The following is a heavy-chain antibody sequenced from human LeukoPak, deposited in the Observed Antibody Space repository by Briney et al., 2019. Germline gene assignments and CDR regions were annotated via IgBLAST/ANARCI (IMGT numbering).Heavy chain of an antibody. CDR2: ISSNGGTT. J-gene: IGHJ4*02. Sequence: GGSLRLSCSACGFTFNSYAMHWVRQAPGEGLQYVSAISSNGGTTYHADSVKGRFTISRDNSQNTLYLQMSSLRDEDTAVYYCVKALSSTVTTKRKFDYWGQGTLVTVSS. CDR3: VKALSSTVTTKRKFDY. V-gene: IGHV3-64D*06. CDR1: GFTFNSYA. D-gene: IGHD4-17*01.